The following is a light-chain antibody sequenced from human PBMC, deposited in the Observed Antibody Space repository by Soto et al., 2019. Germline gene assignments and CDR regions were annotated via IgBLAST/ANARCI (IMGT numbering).Light chain of an antibody. V-gene: IGKV1-39*01. J-gene: IGKJ3*01. CDR3: QQYGLSPGLFT. CDR2: AAS. Sequence: DIQMTQSPSSLSASVGDRVTITCRASQSISSYLNWYQQKPGKAPKLLIYAASSLQSGVPSRFSGSGSGTEFTLTISSLEPEDVAVYYCQQYGLSPGLFTFGPGAKVDIK. CDR1: QSISSY.